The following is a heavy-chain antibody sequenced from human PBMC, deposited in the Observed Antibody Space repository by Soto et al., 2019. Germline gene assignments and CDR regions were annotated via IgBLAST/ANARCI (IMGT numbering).Heavy chain of an antibody. J-gene: IGHJ4*02. Sequence: GSLRLSCAASGFTFSSFGMHWVRQAPGKGLEWVALIWYDGSNKYYADSVKGRFTISRDNSKNTLYLQMNSLRAEDTAMYYCARVDSSSTAATGFDHWGQGALVTVSS. CDR2: IWYDGSNK. D-gene: IGHD6-25*01. CDR1: GFTFSSFG. V-gene: IGHV3-33*01. CDR3: ARVDSSSTAATGFDH.